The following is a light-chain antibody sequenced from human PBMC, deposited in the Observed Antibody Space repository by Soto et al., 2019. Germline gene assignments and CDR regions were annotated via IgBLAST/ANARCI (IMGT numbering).Light chain of an antibody. Sequence: QSALTQPASVSGSPGQSITISCTGTSSDVGGYNYVSWYQQHPGKAPKLMIYEVSNRPSGVSNRFSGSKSGNTGSLTISGLQAEEEADYYCSSYTSSSTLFVFGVGTQLTVL. V-gene: IGLV2-14*01. CDR1: SSDVGGYNY. J-gene: IGLJ2*01. CDR2: EVS. CDR3: SSYTSSSTLFV.